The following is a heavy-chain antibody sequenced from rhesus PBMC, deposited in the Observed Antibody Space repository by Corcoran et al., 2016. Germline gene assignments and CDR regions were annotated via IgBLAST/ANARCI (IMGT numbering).Heavy chain of an antibody. V-gene: IGHV2-95*01. CDR3: ARVLRINHPNVYFDY. D-gene: IGHD2-15*01. CDR2: IYGNGFE. CDR1: GFSVSLPGNG. Sequence: QVTLKESGPALVKPTQTLTLTCTLSGFSVSLPGNGVGWISHPPGKAMEWLAHIYGNGFENYNNSLRSRLTSSKDTSKTLVVLTLANMDPVDAGTYYCARVLRINHPNVYFDYWGQGVLVTVSS. J-gene: IGHJ4*01.